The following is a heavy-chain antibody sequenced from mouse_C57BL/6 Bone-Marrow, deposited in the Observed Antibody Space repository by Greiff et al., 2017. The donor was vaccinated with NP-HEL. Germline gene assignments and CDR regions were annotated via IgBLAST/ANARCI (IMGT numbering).Heavy chain of an antibody. D-gene: IGHD2-2*01. CDR3: VRSLWLRRRAY. CDR1: GFTFNTYA. CDR2: IRSKSSNYAT. Sequence: EVQGVESGGGLVQPKGSLKLSCAASGFTFNTYAMHWVRQAPGKGLEWVARIRSKSSNYATYYAVSVKDRFTISRDDSQSMLDLQMNNLKTVDTAMYYCVRSLWLRRRAYWGQGTLGTVSA. J-gene: IGHJ3*01. V-gene: IGHV10-3*01.